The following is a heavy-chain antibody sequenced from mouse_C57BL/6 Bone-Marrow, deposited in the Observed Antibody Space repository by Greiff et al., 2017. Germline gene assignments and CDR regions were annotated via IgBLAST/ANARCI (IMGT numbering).Heavy chain of an antibody. D-gene: IGHD3-2*02. CDR1: GYTFTSYW. CDR3: ARSGRNYFDY. J-gene: IGHJ2*01. Sequence: VQLQQPGAELVKPGASVKLSCKASGYTFTSYWMHWVKQRPGQGLEWIGMIHPNSGGTNYNEKFKSKATLTVDKSSSTAYMQLSSLTSEDSAVXYCARSGRNYFDYWGQGTTLTVSS. V-gene: IGHV1-64*01. CDR2: IHPNSGGT.